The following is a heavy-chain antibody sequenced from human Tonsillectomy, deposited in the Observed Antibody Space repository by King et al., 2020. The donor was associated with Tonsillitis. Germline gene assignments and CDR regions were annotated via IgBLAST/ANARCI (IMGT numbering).Heavy chain of an antibody. V-gene: IGHV2-70*01. CDR1: GFSLSTSGMS. CDR3: ARMGGNHLRSFDI. CDR2: IDWYYDK. D-gene: IGHD1-14*01. Sequence: TLKESGPALVKPTQTLTLTCTFSGFSLSTSGMSVAWIRQPPGKALEWLSLIDWYYDKSYTTSLKPRLTISKDTSKNQVVLTMTNMDPVDTATYYCARMGGNHLRSFDIWGHGTMVTVSS. J-gene: IGHJ3*02.